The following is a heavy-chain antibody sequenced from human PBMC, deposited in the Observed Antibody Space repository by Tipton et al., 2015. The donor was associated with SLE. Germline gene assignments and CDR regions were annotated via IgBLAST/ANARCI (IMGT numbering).Heavy chain of an antibody. V-gene: IGHV4-34*01. J-gene: IGHJ3*02. D-gene: IGHD6-25*01. CDR3: ARRGGDAFDI. CDR2: INHSGST. CDR1: GGSFSGYY. Sequence: TLSLTCAVHGGSFSGYYWSWIRQPPGKGLEWIGEINHSGSTNYNPSLKSRVTISVDTSKNQFSLKLSSVTAADTAVYYCARRGGDAFDIWGQGTMVTVSS.